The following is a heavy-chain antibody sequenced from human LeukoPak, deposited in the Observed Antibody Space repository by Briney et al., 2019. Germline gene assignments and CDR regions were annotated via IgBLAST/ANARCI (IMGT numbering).Heavy chain of an antibody. Sequence: ASVTVSCKASGYTFTSYYMHWVRQAPGQGLEWMGIINPSGGSTSYAQKFQGRVTMTRDMSTSTVYMELSSLRSEDTAVYYCATSFYCGGDCGWFDPWGQGTLVTVSS. V-gene: IGHV1-46*01. CDR3: ATSFYCGGDCGWFDP. J-gene: IGHJ5*02. CDR2: INPSGGST. CDR1: GYTFTSYY. D-gene: IGHD2-21*02.